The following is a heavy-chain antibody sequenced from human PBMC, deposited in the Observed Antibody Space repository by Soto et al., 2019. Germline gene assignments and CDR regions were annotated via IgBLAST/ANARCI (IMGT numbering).Heavy chain of an antibody. CDR1: GYTFTSYD. CDR2: MNPNSGNT. V-gene: IGHV1-8*01. CDR3: AREAGYGSYYYYYYMDV. Sequence: ASVKVSCKASGYTFTSYDINWVRQATGQGLEWMGWMNPNSGNTGYAQKFQGRVTMTRNTSISTAYMELSSLRSEDTAVYYCAREAGYGSYYYYYYMDVWGKGTTVTVSS. J-gene: IGHJ6*03. D-gene: IGHD5-12*01.